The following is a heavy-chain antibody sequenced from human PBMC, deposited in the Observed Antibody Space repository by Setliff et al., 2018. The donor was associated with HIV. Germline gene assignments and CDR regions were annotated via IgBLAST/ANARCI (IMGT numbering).Heavy chain of an antibody. CDR2: LIPIVDIT. CDR3: AKGPNFEDAFDI. J-gene: IGHJ3*02. V-gene: IGHV1-69*10. Sequence: SVKVSCKASGYSFTDYYMHWVRQAPGQGLEWMGGLIPIVDITKSTQKFRDRVTFTADESTKTAQMELSGLTFEDTAVYYCAKGPNFEDAFDIWGQGTVVTVSS. CDR1: GYSFTDYY. D-gene: IGHD2-8*01.